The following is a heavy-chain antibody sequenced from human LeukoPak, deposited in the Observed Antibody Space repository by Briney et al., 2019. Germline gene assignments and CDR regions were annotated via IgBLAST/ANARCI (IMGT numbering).Heavy chain of an antibody. CDR3: ARHVYSSSWPHLDY. CDR2: IYYSGST. V-gene: IGHV4-59*08. CDR1: GGSINSYY. D-gene: IGHD6-13*01. Sequence: PSETLSLTCTVFGGSINSYYWSWIRQPPGKGLEWIGYIYYSGSTNYNPSLKSRVSISVDTSKNQFSLKLSSVTAADTAVYYCARHVYSSSWPHLDYWGQGTLVTVSS. J-gene: IGHJ4*02.